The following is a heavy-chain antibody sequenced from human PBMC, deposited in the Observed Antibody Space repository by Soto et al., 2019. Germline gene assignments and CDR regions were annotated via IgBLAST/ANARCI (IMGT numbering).Heavy chain of an antibody. J-gene: IGHJ4*02. D-gene: IGHD3-22*01. CDR3: ARDWDPYYYDSSGYYFDY. CDR2: IWYDGSNK. V-gene: IGHV3-33*01. Sequence: QVQLVESGGGVVQPGRSLRLSCAASGFTFSSYGMHWIRQAPGKGLEWVAVIWYDGSNKYYADSVKGRFTISRDNSKNTLYLKMNSLRAEDTAVYYCARDWDPYYYDSSGYYFDYWGKGTLVTVSS. CDR1: GFTFSSYG.